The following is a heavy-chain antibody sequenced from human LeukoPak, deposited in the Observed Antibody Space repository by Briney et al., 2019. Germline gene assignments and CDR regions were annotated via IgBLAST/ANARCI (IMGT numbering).Heavy chain of an antibody. CDR1: GGSIGSYY. V-gene: IGHV4-59*01. CDR3: ARDRSDGSGYYGYYFDY. CDR2: IYYSGST. Sequence: SETLSLTCIVSGGSIGSYYWSWIRQPPGKGLEWIGHIYYSGSTDYNPSLRSRVTISVDTSKNQFSLRLSSVTATDTAAYYCARDRSDGSGYYGYYFDYWGQGTLVSVSS. J-gene: IGHJ4*02. D-gene: IGHD3-22*01.